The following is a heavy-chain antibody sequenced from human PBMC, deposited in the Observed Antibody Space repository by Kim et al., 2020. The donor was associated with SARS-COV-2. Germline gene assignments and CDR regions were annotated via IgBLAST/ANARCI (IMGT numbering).Heavy chain of an antibody. Sequence: SETLSLTCTVSGGSVSSGSYYWSWIRQPPGKGLEWIGYIYYSGSTNYNPSLKSRVTISVDTSKNQFSLKLSSVTAADTAVYYCARVPWVPSYDILTGYYSSTHNWFDPWGQGTLVTVSS. D-gene: IGHD3-9*01. CDR2: IYYSGST. CDR3: ARVPWVPSYDILTGYYSSTHNWFDP. CDR1: GGSVSSGSYY. V-gene: IGHV4-61*01. J-gene: IGHJ5*02.